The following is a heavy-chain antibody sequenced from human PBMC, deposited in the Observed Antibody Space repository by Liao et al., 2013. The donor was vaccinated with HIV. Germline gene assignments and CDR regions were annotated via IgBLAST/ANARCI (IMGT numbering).Heavy chain of an antibody. CDR1: GGSISAYY. D-gene: IGHD4/OR15-4a*01. CDR2: IYTSGST. Sequence: QVQLQESGPGLVKPSETLSLTCTVSGGSISAYYWNWIRQSAEKGLEWIGRIYTSGSTNYNPSLRSRVSMSIDTPRNRFSLRLTSVTAADTAIYYCVRGRVLHEGDPRSDAFDMWDEGTLITVSS. V-gene: IGHV4-4*07. J-gene: IGHJ3*02. CDR3: VRGRVLHEGDPRSDAFDM.